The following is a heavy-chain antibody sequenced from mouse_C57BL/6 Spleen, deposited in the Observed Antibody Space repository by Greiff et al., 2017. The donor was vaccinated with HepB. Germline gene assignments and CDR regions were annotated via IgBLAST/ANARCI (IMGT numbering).Heavy chain of an antibody. CDR2: IHPNSGST. J-gene: IGHJ1*03. CDR3: ARGGLVTTGYFDV. CDR1: GYTFTSYW. V-gene: IGHV1-64*01. D-gene: IGHD2-2*01. Sequence: QVQLQQPGAELVKPGASVKLSCKASGYTFTSYWMHWVKQRPGQGLEWIGMIHPNSGSTNYNEKFKSKATLTVDKSSSTAYMQLSSLTSEDSAVYYCARGGLVTTGYFDVWGTGTTVTVSS.